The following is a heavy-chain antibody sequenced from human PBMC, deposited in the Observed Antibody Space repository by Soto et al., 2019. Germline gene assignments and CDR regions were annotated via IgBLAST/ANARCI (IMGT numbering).Heavy chain of an antibody. J-gene: IGHJ4*02. V-gene: IGHV4-4*07. CDR2: SYGSGDS. Sequence: SANLLLPWTGSGGSLMKCYWNCLLQAAGKGLEWIGRSYGSGDSDYHPSLKSRVTMSIDTSNNQCTLRVNSVTAADTAVYYCVRRGYKTTDRSNYYLVEAWGKGTLGIV. D-gene: IGHD3-22*01. CDR3: VRRGYKTTDRSNYYLVEA. CDR1: GGSLMKCY.